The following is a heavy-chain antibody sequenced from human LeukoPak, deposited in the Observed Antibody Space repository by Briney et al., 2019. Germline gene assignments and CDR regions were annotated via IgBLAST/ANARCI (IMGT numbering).Heavy chain of an antibody. D-gene: IGHD2-15*01. CDR2: IKQDGSEK. CDR1: GFIFSDYW. J-gene: IGHJ6*02. Sequence: GGSLRLSCAASGFIFSDYWMSWVRQAPGKGPEWVANIKQDGSEKYYVDSVKGRFTISRDNAKNSLYLQMSSLRAEDTAVYYCARDSSAGTGFYYYYGMDVWGQGTTVSVSS. CDR3: ARDSSAGTGFYYYYGMDV. V-gene: IGHV3-7*01.